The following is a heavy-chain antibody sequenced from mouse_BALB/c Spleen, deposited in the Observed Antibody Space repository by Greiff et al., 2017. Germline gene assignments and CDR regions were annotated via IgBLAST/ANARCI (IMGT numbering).Heavy chain of an antibody. CDR2: ISYSGST. D-gene: IGHD1-2*01. CDR1: GYSITSDYA. CDR3: ASTTTARYSEG. Sequence: DVKLQESGPGLVKPSQSLSLTCTVTGYSITSDYAWNWIRQFPGNKLEWMGYISYSGSTSYNPSLKSRISITRDTSKNQFFLQLTSVSTEDTATYYCASTTTARYSEGWGAGGTGTASS. V-gene: IGHV3-2*02. J-gene: IGHJ1*01.